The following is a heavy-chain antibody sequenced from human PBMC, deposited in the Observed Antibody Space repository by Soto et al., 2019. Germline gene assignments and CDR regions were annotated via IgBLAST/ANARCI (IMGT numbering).Heavy chain of an antibody. Sequence: PGGSLRLSCAASGFTFSSYAMSWVRQAPGKGLEWVSAISGSGGSTYYADSVKGRFTISRDNSKNTLYLQMNSLRAEDTAVYYCATVVAAAGRLNWFDPWGQGTQVTVPS. V-gene: IGHV3-23*01. CDR1: GFTFSSYA. CDR3: ATVVAAAGRLNWFDP. CDR2: ISGSGGST. J-gene: IGHJ5*02. D-gene: IGHD6-13*01.